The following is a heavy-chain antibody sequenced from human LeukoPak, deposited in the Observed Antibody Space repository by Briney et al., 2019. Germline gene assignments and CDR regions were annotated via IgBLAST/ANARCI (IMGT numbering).Heavy chain of an antibody. CDR3: AKSNAWDWFDP. Sequence: SETLSLTCAVYGGSFSGYYWSWLRQPPGKGLEWIGEINHSGSTNYNPSLKSRVTISVDKSNNQFSLNLSSVTAADTAVYYCAKSNAWDWFDPWGQGTLVTVSS. CDR1: GGSFSGYY. D-gene: IGHD4-11*01. V-gene: IGHV4-34*01. J-gene: IGHJ5*02. CDR2: INHSGST.